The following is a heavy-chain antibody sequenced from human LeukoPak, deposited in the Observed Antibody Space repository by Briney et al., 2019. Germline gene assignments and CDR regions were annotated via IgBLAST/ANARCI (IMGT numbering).Heavy chain of an antibody. CDR2: INHSGST. V-gene: IGHV4-34*01. Sequence: SETLSLTCAVYGGSFSGYYWSWIRQPPGKGLEWIGEINHSGSTNYNPSLKSRVTILVDTSKNQFSLKLSSVTAADTAVYYCARGDVGATTSDYWGQGTLVTVSS. J-gene: IGHJ4*02. D-gene: IGHD1-26*01. CDR3: ARGDVGATTSDY. CDR1: GGSFSGYY.